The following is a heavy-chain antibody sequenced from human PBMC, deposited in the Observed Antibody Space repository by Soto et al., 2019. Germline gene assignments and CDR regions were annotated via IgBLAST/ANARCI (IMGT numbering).Heavy chain of an antibody. V-gene: IGHV3-23*01. CDR2: ASPSGDMS. Sequence: DVQLLESGGGLVKPGGSLKLSCAASGFTFSNHAMRWVRQAPGKGLEWVSSASPSGDMSYYADSVKGRFTIARDNSKNTLYLQMNSLRAADAADYYCAKVLQGSYDRDVWCRGTSVTVSS. CDR1: GFTFSNHA. J-gene: IGHJ6*02. CDR3: AKVLQGSYDRDV. D-gene: IGHD3-22*01.